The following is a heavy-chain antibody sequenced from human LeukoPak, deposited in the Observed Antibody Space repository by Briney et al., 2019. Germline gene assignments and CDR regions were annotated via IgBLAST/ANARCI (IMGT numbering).Heavy chain of an antibody. D-gene: IGHD7-27*01. CDR3: AKVLTGSQDY. CDR1: GFTFSSYA. J-gene: IGHJ4*02. Sequence: GGSLILSCAASGFTFSSYALSWVRQAPGKGLEWVSTIGGGGENTYYADSVKGRFTISRDNSRNTLYLQMKSLRAEDTAVYFCAKVLTGSQDYWGQGTLVTVSS. V-gene: IGHV3-23*01. CDR2: IGGGGENT.